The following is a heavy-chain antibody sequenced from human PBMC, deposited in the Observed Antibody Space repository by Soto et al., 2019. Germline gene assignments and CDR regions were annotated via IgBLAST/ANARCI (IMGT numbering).Heavy chain of an antibody. J-gene: IGHJ3*02. CDR3: ARKGTHYDYIWGSYRFAFDI. Sequence: EVQLVESGGGLVKPGGSLRLSCAASGFTFSSYSMNWVRQAPGKGLEWVSSISSSSSYIYYADSVKGRFTISRDNAKNSLYLQMNSLRAEDTAVYYCARKGTHYDYIWGSYRFAFDIWGQGTMVTVSS. CDR2: ISSSSSYI. V-gene: IGHV3-21*01. CDR1: GFTFSSYS. D-gene: IGHD3-16*02.